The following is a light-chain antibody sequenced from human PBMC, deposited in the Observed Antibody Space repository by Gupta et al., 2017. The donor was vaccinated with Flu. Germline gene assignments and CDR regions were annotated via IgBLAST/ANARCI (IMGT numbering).Light chain of an antibody. CDR1: QGIRSD. CDR2: VAS. V-gene: IGKV1-6*01. J-gene: IGKJ2*03. CDR3: LQTNSYPYS. Sequence: GDRVTITCRASQGIRSDLAWYQQKPGEAPALLIYVASNLVSVVPSRFSGGGSGTDFTLMIANLQPEDLATYYCLQTNSYPYSFGQGTKLQI.